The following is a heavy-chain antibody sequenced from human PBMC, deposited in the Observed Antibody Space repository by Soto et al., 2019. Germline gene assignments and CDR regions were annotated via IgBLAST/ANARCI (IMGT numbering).Heavy chain of an antibody. Sequence: SVKVSCKASGGTFSSYAISWVRQAPGQGLEWMGGIIPIFGTANYAQKFQGRVTITADESTSTAYMELSSLRSEDTAVYYCARARAAAGIDYYYYYGMDVWGQGTTVTVSS. CDR3: ARARAAAGIDYYYYYGMDV. D-gene: IGHD6-13*01. CDR2: IIPIFGTA. V-gene: IGHV1-69*13. CDR1: GGTFSSYA. J-gene: IGHJ6*02.